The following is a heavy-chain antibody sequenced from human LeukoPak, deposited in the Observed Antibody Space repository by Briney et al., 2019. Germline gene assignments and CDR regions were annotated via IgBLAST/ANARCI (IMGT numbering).Heavy chain of an antibody. CDR2: IDWDDDK. J-gene: IGHJ4*02. D-gene: IGHD3-3*01. CDR1: GFSLSTSGMC. V-gene: IGHV2-70*11. Sequence: SGPTLVNPTQTLTLTCTFSGFSLSTSGMCVSWIRQPPGKALEWLARIDWDDDKYYSTSLKTRLTISKDTSKNQVVLTMTNMDGLVIATYYGARILRTGKDTIFDYWGQGTLVTVSS. CDR3: ARILRTGKDTIFDY.